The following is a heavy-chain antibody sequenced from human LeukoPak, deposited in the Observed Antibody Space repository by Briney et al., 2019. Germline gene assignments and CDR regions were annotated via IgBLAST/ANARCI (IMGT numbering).Heavy chain of an antibody. CDR2: IGGSGGAI. V-gene: IGHV3-23*01. Sequence: GGSLRLSYGPSGFTFSIYAMSWVRQAPGKGLQWVSEIGGSGGAIYYADSEKGRFTISRDNSKNTLYLQMNSLRAEDTAVYYCAKIGANVGFWGQGTLVTVSS. D-gene: IGHD4/OR15-4a*01. CDR1: GFTFSIYA. J-gene: IGHJ4*02. CDR3: AKIGANVGF.